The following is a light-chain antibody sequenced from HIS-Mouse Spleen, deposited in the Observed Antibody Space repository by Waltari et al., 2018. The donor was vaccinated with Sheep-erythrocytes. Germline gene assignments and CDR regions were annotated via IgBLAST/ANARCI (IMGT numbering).Light chain of an antibody. CDR2: KAS. V-gene: IGKV1-5*03. CDR1: QSISSW. CDR3: QQYNSYSWT. Sequence: DIQMTQSPSTLSASVGDRVTITCRASQSISSWLAWYQQKPGKPPTLLIYKASSLESGVPSRFSGSGSGTEFTLTISSLQPDDFATYYCQQYNSYSWTFGQGTKVEIK. J-gene: IGKJ1*01.